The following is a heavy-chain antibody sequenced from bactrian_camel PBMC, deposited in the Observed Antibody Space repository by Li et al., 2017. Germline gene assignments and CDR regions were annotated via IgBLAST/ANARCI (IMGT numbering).Heavy chain of an antibody. V-gene: IGHV3S53*01. CDR2: INRYGST. J-gene: IGHJ4*01. Sequence: HVQLVESGGGSVQTGGSLRLSCAHSGLSSSYDDYGMAWFRQAPGKEREGIAAINRYGSTTYVNSVKGRFTISEDNAKNKNTLYLQMNSLKPEDTALFICAAAKIGALSTDEDDYDYWGQGTQVTVS. CDR1: GLSSSYDDYG. CDR3: AAAKIGALSTDEDDYDY. D-gene: IGHD4*01.